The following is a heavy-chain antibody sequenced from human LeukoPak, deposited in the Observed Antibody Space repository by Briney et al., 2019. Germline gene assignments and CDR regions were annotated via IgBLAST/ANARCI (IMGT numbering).Heavy chain of an antibody. J-gene: IGHJ5*02. CDR1: GYTFTSYG. CDR3: ARDVPAANPMNWFDP. D-gene: IGHD2-2*01. V-gene: IGHV1-18*01. CDR2: ISAYNGNT. Sequence: GASVKVSCKASGYTFTSYGISWVQQAPGQGLEWMGWISAYNGNTNYAQKLQGRVTMTTDTSTSTAYMELRSLRSDDTAVYYCARDVPAANPMNWFDPWGQGTLVTVSS.